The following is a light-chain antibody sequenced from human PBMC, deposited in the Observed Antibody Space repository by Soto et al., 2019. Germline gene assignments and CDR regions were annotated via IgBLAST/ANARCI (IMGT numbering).Light chain of an antibody. V-gene: IGKV3-15*01. CDR1: QSVSSN. CDR3: QHYHNLPLT. J-gene: IGKJ4*01. CDR2: GAS. Sequence: EIVLTQSPATLSVSPGERATLSCRASQSVSSNLAWYQQKPGQAPRLLIYGASTRAPGIPARFSGSGSGTEFTLTISSLQSEDFAVYYSQHYHNLPLTFGGGAKVEIK.